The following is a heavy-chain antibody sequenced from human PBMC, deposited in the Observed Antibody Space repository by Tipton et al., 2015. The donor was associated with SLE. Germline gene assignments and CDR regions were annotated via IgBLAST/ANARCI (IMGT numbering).Heavy chain of an antibody. D-gene: IGHD2-15*01. J-gene: IGHJ3*02. V-gene: IGHV4-39*01. CDR2: IYYTGST. CDR3: VRHLHTGGYCSGGGCHDAFDI. CDR1: GGSISSSSYY. Sequence: TLSLTCTVSGGSISSSSYYWGWIRQPPGKGLEWIGSIYYTGSTYYNPSLKSRVTIYVDTSKNQFSLKLSSVTAADTTVYYCVRHLHTGGYCSGGGCHDAFDIWGQGTMVTVSS.